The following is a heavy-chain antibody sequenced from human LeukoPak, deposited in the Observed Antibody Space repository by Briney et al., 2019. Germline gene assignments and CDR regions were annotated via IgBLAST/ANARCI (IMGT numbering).Heavy chain of an antibody. J-gene: IGHJ4*02. CDR1: GYTFNGYY. Sequence: GASVKVSCKTSGYTFNGYYMHWVRQAPGQGLEWMGWINPNSGGTNYAQKFQGRVTMTRDTSISTAYMELRSLRSDDTAVYYCARGPNVILWFGDLFDLDYGGQGTLVTVSS. D-gene: IGHD3-10*01. CDR3: ARGPNVILWFGDLFDLDY. V-gene: IGHV1-2*02. CDR2: INPNSGGT.